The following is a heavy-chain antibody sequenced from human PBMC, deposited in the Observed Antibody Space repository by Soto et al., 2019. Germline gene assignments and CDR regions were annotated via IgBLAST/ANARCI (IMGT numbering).Heavy chain of an antibody. V-gene: IGHV4-59*01. J-gene: IGHJ4*02. CDR1: GGSMSGYY. Sequence: QVQLQESGPRLVKPSETLPLTCTVSGGSMSGYYWSWLRQSPGKGLEWIGYIYYNGVTNYNPSLKGRVTMSVDTSKNYFSLKLTSVTAADTAVYFCAKYRRTDAEGYTFDCWGQGALVTVST. CDR3: AKYRRTDAEGYTFDC. CDR2: IYYNGVT. D-gene: IGHD2-15*01.